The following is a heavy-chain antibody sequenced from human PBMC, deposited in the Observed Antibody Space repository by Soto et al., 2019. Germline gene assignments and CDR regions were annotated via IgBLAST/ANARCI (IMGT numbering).Heavy chain of an antibody. CDR1: GGSFSDNY. J-gene: IGHJ6*02. CDR3: ARGPPFYDYGMDV. Sequence: KASETLSLTCAIYGGSFSDNYCAWIRQSPGKGLEWIGEINHSGSTNYNPSLKTRVTISFDTAMNLFSLKLTSVTAADTAVYYCARGPPFYDYGMDVWGQGTTVTVSS. CDR2: INHSGST. V-gene: IGHV4-34*01.